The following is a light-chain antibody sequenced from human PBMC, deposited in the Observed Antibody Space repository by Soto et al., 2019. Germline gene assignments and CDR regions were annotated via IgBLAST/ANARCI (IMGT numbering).Light chain of an antibody. CDR2: LNSDGSH. J-gene: IGLJ1*01. CDR1: SGHSNYA. Sequence: QSVLTQSPSASASLGASVKLTCTLSSGHSNYAIAWHQQQPEKGPRYLMKLNSDGSHSKGDGIPDRFSGSSSGAERYLTISSLQSEDEADYYCQTWVTGIYVFGTGTQLTVL. CDR3: QTWVTGIYV. V-gene: IGLV4-69*01.